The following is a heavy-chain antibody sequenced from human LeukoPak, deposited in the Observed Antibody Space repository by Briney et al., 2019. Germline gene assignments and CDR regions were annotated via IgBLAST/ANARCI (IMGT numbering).Heavy chain of an antibody. D-gene: IGHD2-8*02. Sequence: SETLSLTCAVYGGSFSGYYWSWIRQPPGKGLEWIGEINHSGSTNYNPSLKSRVTISVDTSKNQFSLKLSSVTAADTAVYYCARAPIVLVVYASGGRFDPWGQGTLVTVPS. CDR3: ARAPIVLVVYASGGRFDP. CDR1: GGSFSGYY. V-gene: IGHV4-34*01. CDR2: INHSGST. J-gene: IGHJ5*02.